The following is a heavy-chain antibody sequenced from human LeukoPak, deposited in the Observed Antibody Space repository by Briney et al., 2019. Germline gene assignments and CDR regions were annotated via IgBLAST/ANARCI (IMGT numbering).Heavy chain of an antibody. CDR3: ARVLWFGELYSNWFDP. J-gene: IGHJ5*02. CDR2: INPNSGGT. V-gene: IGHV1-2*02. CDR1: GYTFTGYY. D-gene: IGHD3-10*01. Sequence: ASVKVSCKASGYTFTGYYMHWVRQAPGQGLEGMGWINPNSGGTNYAQKFQGRVTMTRDTSISTAYMELRRLRSDDTAVYYCARVLWFGELYSNWFDPWGQGTLVTVSS.